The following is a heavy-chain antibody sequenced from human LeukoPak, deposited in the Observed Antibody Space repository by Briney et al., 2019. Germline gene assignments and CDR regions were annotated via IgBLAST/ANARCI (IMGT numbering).Heavy chain of an antibody. V-gene: IGHV3-9*01. CDR2: ISWNSGSI. CDR3: AKGPPYSSYYYYYYMDV. CDR1: GFTFDDYA. Sequence: GRSLRLSCAASGFTFDDYAMHWVRQAPGKGLEWVSGISWNSGSIDYADSVKGRFTISRDNAKNSLYLQMNSLRAEDTALYYCAKGPPYSSYYYYYYMDVWGKGTTVTVSS. J-gene: IGHJ6*03. D-gene: IGHD4-11*01.